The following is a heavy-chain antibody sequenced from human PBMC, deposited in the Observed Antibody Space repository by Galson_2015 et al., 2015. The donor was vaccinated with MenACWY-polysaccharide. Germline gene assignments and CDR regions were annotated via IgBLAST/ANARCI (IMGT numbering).Heavy chain of an antibody. J-gene: IGHJ6*03. V-gene: IGHV3-33*08. Sequence: SLRLSCAASGFTFGSYAIHWARQAPGKGLEWVALISSDGKNAYYADSVRGRFTISRDNSKKTVSLEMNSLRNDDTAVYFCARDACSSVNCYSYFFYYMDVWGKGTTV. CDR1: GFTFGSYA. D-gene: IGHD2-2*01. CDR3: ARDACSSVNCYSYFFYYMDV. CDR2: ISSDGKNA.